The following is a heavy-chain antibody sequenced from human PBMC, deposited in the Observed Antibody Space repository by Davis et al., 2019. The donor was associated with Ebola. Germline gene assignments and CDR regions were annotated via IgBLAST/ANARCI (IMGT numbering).Heavy chain of an antibody. Sequence: PGGSLRLSCAASGFTFSSYAMHWVRQAPGKGLEWVAVISYDGSNKYYADSVKGRFTISRDNSKNTLYLQMNSLRAEDTAVYYCAGAAEDAFDIWGQGTMVTVSS. CDR3: AGAAEDAFDI. V-gene: IGHV3-30-3*01. J-gene: IGHJ3*02. CDR1: GFTFSSYA. D-gene: IGHD6-13*01. CDR2: ISYDGSNK.